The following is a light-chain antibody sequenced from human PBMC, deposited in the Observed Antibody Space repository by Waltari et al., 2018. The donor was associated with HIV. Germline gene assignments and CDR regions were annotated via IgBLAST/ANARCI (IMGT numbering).Light chain of an antibody. J-gene: IGLJ3*02. CDR3: AVWYDRLSGWV. V-gene: IGLV2-8*01. CDR1: SNDIGPYNY. CDR2: EVN. Sequence: QSALTQPPAASGSPGQSVTISCTGTSNDIGPYNYVSWYQQHPDKAPRLLIYEVNKRPSGVPGRFSGSKSGNTASLTVSGLQAEDEADYYCAVWYDRLSGWVFGGGTKLTVL.